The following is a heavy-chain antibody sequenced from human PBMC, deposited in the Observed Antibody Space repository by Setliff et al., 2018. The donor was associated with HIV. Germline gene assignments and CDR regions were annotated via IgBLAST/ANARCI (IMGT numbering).Heavy chain of an antibody. CDR1: GFTFSNYG. D-gene: IGHD1-1*01. Sequence: GGSLRLSCAASGFTFSNYGMNWVRQAPAKGLEWVSAISYDGKTTHYADSVMGRFTVSRDNSKNTLYLQLNGLRPGDTGVYYCASARIPTGGTSTSFDYWGQGTQVTVSS. CDR3: ASARIPTGGTSTSFDY. V-gene: IGHV3-30*03. J-gene: IGHJ4*02. CDR2: ISYDGKTT.